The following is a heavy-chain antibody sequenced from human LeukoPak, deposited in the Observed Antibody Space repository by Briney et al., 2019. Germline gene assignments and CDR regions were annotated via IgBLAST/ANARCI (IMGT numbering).Heavy chain of an antibody. CDR2: ISPGSSTI. J-gene: IGHJ4*02. V-gene: IGHV3-48*02. Sequence: GGSLKLSCEASGFTFSTYRMNWVRQAPGKGLEWVSYISPGSSTINYADSVKGRFTISRDNPKNTLYLQMNSLRDEDTAVYYCARGVDYWGQGTLVTVSS. CDR1: GFTFSTYR. CDR3: ARGVDY.